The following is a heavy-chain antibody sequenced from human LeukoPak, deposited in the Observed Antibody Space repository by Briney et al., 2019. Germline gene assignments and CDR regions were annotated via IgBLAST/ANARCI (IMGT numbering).Heavy chain of an antibody. V-gene: IGHV1-2*02. CDR2: INPNSGGT. J-gene: IGHJ4*02. CDR3: ARVSVYGSGWYYDY. CDR1: GYTFTGYY. D-gene: IGHD6-19*01. Sequence: ASVKVSCKASGYTFTGYYMHWVRQAPGQGLEWMGWINPNSGGTNYAQKFQGRVTMTRDTSISTAYMELSRLGSDDTAVYYCARVSVYGSGWYYDYWGQGTLVTVSS.